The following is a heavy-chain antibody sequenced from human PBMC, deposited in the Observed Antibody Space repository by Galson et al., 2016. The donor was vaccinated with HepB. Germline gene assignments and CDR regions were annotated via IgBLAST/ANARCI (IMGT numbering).Heavy chain of an antibody. Sequence: SLRLSCAASGFTFSTYSMNWVRQAPGTGLEWVSSISDTSNYIYHADSVKGRFTVSRDNAKNSLYLQMNSLRTEDTAVYYCANGNHAEYSWWGQGTLVTVSS. CDR3: ANGNHAEYSW. CDR2: ISDTSNYI. V-gene: IGHV3-21*01. D-gene: IGHD1-14*01. J-gene: IGHJ4*02. CDR1: GFTFSTYS.